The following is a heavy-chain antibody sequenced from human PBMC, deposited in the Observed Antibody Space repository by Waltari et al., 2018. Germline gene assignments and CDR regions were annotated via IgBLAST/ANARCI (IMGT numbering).Heavy chain of an antibody. V-gene: IGHV3-74*01. Sequence: EVQLVESGGGLVQPGGSLTLSCAASGFTFSSYWMHWVRRAPGKGLVWVSRINSDVSSTSYADSVKGRFTISRDSAKNTLYLQMNSLRVEDTAVYYCATLRGYQYDMDVWGQGTTVTVSS. J-gene: IGHJ6*02. CDR1: GFTFSSYW. D-gene: IGHD6-13*01. CDR3: ATLRGYQYDMDV. CDR2: INSDVSST.